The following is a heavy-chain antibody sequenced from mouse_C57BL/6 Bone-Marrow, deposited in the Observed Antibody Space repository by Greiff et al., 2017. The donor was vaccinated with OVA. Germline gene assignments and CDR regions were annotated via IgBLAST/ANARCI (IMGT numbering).Heavy chain of an antibody. J-gene: IGHJ1*03. Sequence: EVMLVESGGDLVKPGGSLKLSCAASGFTFSSYGLSWVRQTPDKRLEWVATISRCGSYTYYPDSVKGRFTISIDNAKNTLYLQMSSLKSEDTAMYFCERHEEYGSSSYWYVDVWGTGATVTVSS. V-gene: IGHV5-6*01. CDR3: ERHEEYGSSSYWYVDV. D-gene: IGHD1-1*01. CDR2: ISRCGSYT. CDR1: GFTFSSYG.